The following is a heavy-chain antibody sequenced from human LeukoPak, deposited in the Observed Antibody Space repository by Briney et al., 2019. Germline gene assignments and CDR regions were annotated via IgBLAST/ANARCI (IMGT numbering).Heavy chain of an antibody. Sequence: PGGSLRLSCAASGFTFNDYYMSWIRQAPGKGLEWLSYINIGGTNTHYADSVKGRFTISRGNAKKSLYLEMNNLRAEDTAVYYCAPDGAGFDNWGQGVLVTVSS. CDR3: APDGAGFDN. CDR1: GFTFNDYY. J-gene: IGHJ5*02. V-gene: IGHV3-11*01. D-gene: IGHD5-24*01. CDR2: INIGGTNT.